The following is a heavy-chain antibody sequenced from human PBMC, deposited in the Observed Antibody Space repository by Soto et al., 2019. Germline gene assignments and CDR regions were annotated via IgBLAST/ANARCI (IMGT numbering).Heavy chain of an antibody. CDR1: GYTFTSSD. J-gene: IGHJ4*02. D-gene: IGHD6-19*01. Sequence: QVQLVQSGAEVKKPGSSVKVSCKASGYTFTSSDISWVRQDTGQGLEWLGWMHPNSGITGYTQKFQGRVTMTRNTSISTAYMELSSLRSEDTAVYYCAVGFRSGWVFDYWGQGALVTVSS. V-gene: IGHV1-8*01. CDR2: MHPNSGIT. CDR3: AVGFRSGWVFDY.